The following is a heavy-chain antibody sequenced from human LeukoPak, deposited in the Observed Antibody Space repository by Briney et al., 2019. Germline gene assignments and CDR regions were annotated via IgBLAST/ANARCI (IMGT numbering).Heavy chain of an antibody. CDR3: ARGSGRGVTWFDP. D-gene: IGHD3-10*01. CDR2: IGVGGDI. Sequence: PGGSLRLSCVGSGFTFSNYDIHWVRQGAGKGLEWVSGIGVGGDIHYPGSVKGRFTISRENAKNSVHLQMNNLRVGDTAVYYCARGSGRGVTWFDPWGQGTLVTVSS. V-gene: IGHV3-13*01. J-gene: IGHJ5*02. CDR1: GFTFSNYD.